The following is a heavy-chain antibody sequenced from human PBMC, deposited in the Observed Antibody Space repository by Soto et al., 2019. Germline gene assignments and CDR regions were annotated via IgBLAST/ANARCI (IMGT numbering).Heavy chain of an antibody. J-gene: IGHJ4*02. CDR3: ARGHIVVVVAATKTLDY. D-gene: IGHD2-15*01. V-gene: IGHV1-46*03. Sequence: ASVKVSCKASGYTFTSYYMHWVRQAPGQGLEWMGIINPSGGSTSYAQKFRGRVTMTRDTSTSTVYMELSSLRSEDTAVYYCARGHIVVVVAATKTLDYWGQGTLVTVSS. CDR1: GYTFTSYY. CDR2: INPSGGST.